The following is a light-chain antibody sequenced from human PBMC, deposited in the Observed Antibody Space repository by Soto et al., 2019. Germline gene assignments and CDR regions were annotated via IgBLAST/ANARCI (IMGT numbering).Light chain of an antibody. CDR1: SSDVGSCNC. CDR3: CSSVGSPNWE. V-gene: IGLV2-23*02. J-gene: IGLJ3*02. Sequence: QSALTQPASVSGSPGQSITISCTGTSSDVGSCNCVSWYQQHPGKAPTLMIYEVNKRPSGISNRFSGSKSGNTASLTISGLQAEDEADYYCCSSVGSPNWEFGGGTKLTVL. CDR2: EVN.